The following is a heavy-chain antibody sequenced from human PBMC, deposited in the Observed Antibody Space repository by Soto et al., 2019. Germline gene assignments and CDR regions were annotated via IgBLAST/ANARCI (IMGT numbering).Heavy chain of an antibody. D-gene: IGHD2-15*01. Sequence: ASVKVSCKASGYTFTGYYMHWVRQAPGQGLEWMGWINPNSGGTNYAQKFQGRVTMIRDTSISTAYMELSRLRSDDTAVYYCARLDIVVAATRHDDALYIWGQGTMVTVS. J-gene: IGHJ3*02. CDR3: ARLDIVVAATRHDDALYI. CDR2: INPNSGGT. V-gene: IGHV1-2*02. CDR1: GYTFTGYY.